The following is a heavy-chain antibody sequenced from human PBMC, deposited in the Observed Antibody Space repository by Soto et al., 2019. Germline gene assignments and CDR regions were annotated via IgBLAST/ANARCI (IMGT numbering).Heavy chain of an antibody. CDR3: VITSMGTVLNPVDWPFEL. V-gene: IGHV3-23*01. D-gene: IGHD4-17*01. J-gene: IGHJ2*01. CDR2: TSGGGDVA. Sequence: EEQLLESGGGWVQPGGSLRLSCAASGFTFINYAMNWFRQAPGKGLVWVSDTSGGGDVAFYAPSVNGRFTISSDNTKKTVDLQMSRLRVEDTALYDCVITSMGTVLNPVDWPFELWGRGILVTVSS. CDR1: GFTFINYA.